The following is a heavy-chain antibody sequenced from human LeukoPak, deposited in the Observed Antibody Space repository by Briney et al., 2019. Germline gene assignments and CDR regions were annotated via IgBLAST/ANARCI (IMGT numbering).Heavy chain of an antibody. CDR3: ACSTPNLGIKQQLVYSFDY. Sequence: ASVKVSCKASGYTFTSYDINWVRQATGQGLEWMGWMNPNSGNTGYAQKFQGRVTMTRNTSISTAYMELSSLRSEDTAVYYCACSTPNLGIKQQLVYSFDYWGQGTLVTVSS. D-gene: IGHD6-13*01. CDR1: GYTFTSYD. J-gene: IGHJ4*02. CDR2: MNPNSGNT. V-gene: IGHV1-8*01.